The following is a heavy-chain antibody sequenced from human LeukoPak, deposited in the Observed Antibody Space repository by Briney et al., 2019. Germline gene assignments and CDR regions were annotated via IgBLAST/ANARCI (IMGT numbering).Heavy chain of an antibody. Sequence: GGSLRLSCAASGFTFSNYWMSWVRQAPGKGLEWVANIKQDGSEKYYVDSVKGRFTISRDKAKNSLYLQMNSLRAEDTAQYYCARHNPLWGYWGQGTLVTVSS. CDR1: GFTFSNYW. D-gene: IGHD1-14*01. J-gene: IGHJ4*02. CDR3: ARHNPLWGY. V-gene: IGHV3-7*04. CDR2: IKQDGSEK.